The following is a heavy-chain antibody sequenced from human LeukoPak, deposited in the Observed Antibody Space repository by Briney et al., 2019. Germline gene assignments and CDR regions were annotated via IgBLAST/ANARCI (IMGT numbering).Heavy chain of an antibody. CDR3: ARERSDYYDSSDAFDI. Sequence: PSESLSLTCTVSGYSIGSGYYWGWIRQPPGKGLEWIGCIYHSGNPYYNPSLKSRVTISVDTSKNQFSLKLSSVTAADTAVYYCARERSDYYDSSDAFDIWGQGTMVTVSS. V-gene: IGHV4-38-2*02. CDR2: IYHSGNP. J-gene: IGHJ3*02. D-gene: IGHD3-22*01. CDR1: GYSIGSGYY.